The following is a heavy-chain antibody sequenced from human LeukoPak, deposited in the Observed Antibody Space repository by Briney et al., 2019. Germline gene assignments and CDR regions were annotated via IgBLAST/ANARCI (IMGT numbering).Heavy chain of an antibody. Sequence: ASVTVSFTASVYTFTEYYMHWVRQAPGQGLEWMGWTNPNSGGANYAENFQGRVTMTRDTSISTAYMELSSLRYDDTALYYCARGQSLNDYWGQGTLVTVSS. CDR2: TNPNSGGA. CDR3: ARGQSLNDY. CDR1: VYTFTEYY. J-gene: IGHJ4*02. V-gene: IGHV1-2*02.